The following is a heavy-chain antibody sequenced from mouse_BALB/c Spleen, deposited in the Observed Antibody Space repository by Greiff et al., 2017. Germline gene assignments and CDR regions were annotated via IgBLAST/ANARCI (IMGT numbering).Heavy chain of an antibody. V-gene: IGHV1-82*01. J-gene: IGHJ4*01. CDR1: GYAFSSSW. CDR2: IYPGDGDT. CDR3: ARFYDYPYAMDY. Sequence: QVQLKESGPELVKPGASVKISCKASGYAFSSSWMNWVKQRPGQGLEWIGRIYPGDGDTNYNGKFKGKATLTADKSSSTAYMQLSSLTSVDSAVYFCARFYDYPYAMDYWGQGTSVTVSS. D-gene: IGHD2-4*01.